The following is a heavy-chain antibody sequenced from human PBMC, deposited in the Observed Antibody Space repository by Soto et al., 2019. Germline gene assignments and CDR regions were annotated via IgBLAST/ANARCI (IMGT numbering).Heavy chain of an antibody. D-gene: IGHD3-10*01. V-gene: IGHV1-18*01. CDR2: ISPYKGNT. CDR1: GYIFISFG. CDR3: ARDLDGSGSYYTDY. J-gene: IGHJ4*02. Sequence: ASVKVSCKASGYIFISFGINWVRQAPGQGLEWMGWISPYKGNTKYAQNFQDRVTMTTDTSTSTAYMELRSLRSDDTAVYYCARDLDGSGSYYTDYWGPGTRVTV.